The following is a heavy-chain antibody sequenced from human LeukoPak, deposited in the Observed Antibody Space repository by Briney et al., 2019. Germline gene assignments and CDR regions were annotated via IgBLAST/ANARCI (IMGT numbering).Heavy chain of an antibody. CDR1: GFSLSTYY. V-gene: IGHV3-11*04. Sequence: PGGCPKLSCAASGFSLSTYYMSWIRQVPGLGLVWVSYISSSGSTIYYAESVKGRFTISKDNAKNSLYLQMNSLRVEGTAVYYCAREDHSNYNYWGQGTLVTVSS. CDR2: ISSSGSTI. CDR3: AREDHSNYNY. D-gene: IGHD4-11*01. J-gene: IGHJ4*02.